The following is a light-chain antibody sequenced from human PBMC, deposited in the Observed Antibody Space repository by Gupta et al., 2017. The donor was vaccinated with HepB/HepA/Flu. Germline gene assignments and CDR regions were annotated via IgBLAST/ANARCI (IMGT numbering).Light chain of an antibody. J-gene: IGLJ2*01. CDR1: RSDGGSYNL. CDR2: EVN. Sequence: QSALTQPASVSGSPGQSITISCTGTRSDGGSYNLVSWYQQHPGKAPKLMIYEVNKWTSGVSNRFSGSKSGNTASLTISGLQAEDEADYYCCSYASTTVVFGGGTKLTVL. CDR3: CSYASTTVV. V-gene: IGLV2-23*02.